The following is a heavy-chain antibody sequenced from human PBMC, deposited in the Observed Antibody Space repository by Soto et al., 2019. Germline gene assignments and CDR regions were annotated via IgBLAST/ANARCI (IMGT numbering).Heavy chain of an antibody. J-gene: IGHJ5*02. Sequence: PSEPLSLTCTVSGGNISSYYWSWIRQNTGKGLEWIGYIYYSGSTNYNPSLKSRVTISVDTSKNQFSLKLSSVTAADTAVYYCARGGYYDSSGYSGHWFDPWGQGTLVTVSS. CDR2: IYYSGST. CDR1: GGNISSYY. D-gene: IGHD3-22*01. V-gene: IGHV4-59*01. CDR3: ARGGYYDSSGYSGHWFDP.